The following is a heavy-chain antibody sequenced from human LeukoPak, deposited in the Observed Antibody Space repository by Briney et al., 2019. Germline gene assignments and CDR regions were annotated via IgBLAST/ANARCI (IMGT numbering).Heavy chain of an antibody. D-gene: IGHD3-9*01. CDR3: ARGAVLRYFDWITSNWFDP. J-gene: IGHJ5*02. CDR1: GFTFSSYG. Sequence: GGSLRLSCAASGFTFSSYGMHWVRQAPGKGLEWVAVISYDGSNKYYVDSVKGRFTISRDNAKNSLYLQMNSLRAEDTAVYYCARGAVLRYFDWITSNWFDPWGQGTLVTVSS. V-gene: IGHV3-30*03. CDR2: ISYDGSNK.